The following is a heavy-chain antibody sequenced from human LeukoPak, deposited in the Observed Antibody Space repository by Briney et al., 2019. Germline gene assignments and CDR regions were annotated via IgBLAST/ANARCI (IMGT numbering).Heavy chain of an antibody. J-gene: IGHJ4*02. Sequence: AASVKVSCKASGYTFTGYYMHWVRQAPGQGLEWMGWINPNSGGTNYAQKFQGRVTMTRDTSISTAYMELSRLRSDDTAVYYCARVYTMVRGVIGYWGQGTLVTVSS. D-gene: IGHD3-10*01. CDR3: ARVYTMVRGVIGY. CDR1: GYTFTGYY. V-gene: IGHV1-2*02. CDR2: INPNSGGT.